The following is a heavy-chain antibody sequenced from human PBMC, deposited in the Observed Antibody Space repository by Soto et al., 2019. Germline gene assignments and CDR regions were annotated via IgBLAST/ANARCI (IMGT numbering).Heavy chain of an antibody. V-gene: IGHV3-23*01. CDR3: AKATATSGGAFEI. Sequence: SLRLSCAVSWFICSSYDMSWVRQAPGKGLEWVSTILVGGSTHYEDSVKGRFTISRDTSKNTVYLQMNSLTVGDTAFYYCAKATATSGGAFEIYGQGTMVTGS. CDR1: WFICSSYD. CDR2: ILVGGST. J-gene: IGHJ3*02. D-gene: IGHD1-1*01.